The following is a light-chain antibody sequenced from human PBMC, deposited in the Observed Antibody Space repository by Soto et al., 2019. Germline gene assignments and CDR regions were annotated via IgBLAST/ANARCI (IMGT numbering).Light chain of an antibody. Sequence: IQLTQSPSSLSASVGDRVTITCRASQGISTYLTWYQQKPGKAPNVLIYDASTLQTGVPSRFSGSGSGTDFTLTISSLQPEDFATYYCQQLNSYPLTFGGGTKVEIK. CDR2: DAS. J-gene: IGKJ4*01. CDR3: QQLNSYPLT. V-gene: IGKV1-9*01. CDR1: QGISTY.